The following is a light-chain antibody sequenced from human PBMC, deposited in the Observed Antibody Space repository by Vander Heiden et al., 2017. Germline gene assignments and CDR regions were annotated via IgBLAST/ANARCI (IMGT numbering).Light chain of an antibody. Sequence: SVLTPPPLASGTPGQRVTISCSGSSSNIGSNSVNWYQQLPGTAPKLLIYSNNQRPSGVPDRFSGSKSGTSASLAISGLQSEDEADYYCAAWDDSLNGPVFGGGTKLTVL. CDR3: AAWDDSLNGPV. V-gene: IGLV1-44*01. CDR2: SNN. J-gene: IGLJ2*01. CDR1: SSNIGSNS.